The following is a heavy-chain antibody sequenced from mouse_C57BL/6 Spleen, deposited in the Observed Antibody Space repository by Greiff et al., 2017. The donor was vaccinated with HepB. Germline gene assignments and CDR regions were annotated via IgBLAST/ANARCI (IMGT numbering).Heavy chain of an antibody. CDR2: IYPGDGDT. J-gene: IGHJ2*01. Sequence: VQLQQSGPELVKPGASVKISCKASGYAFSSSWMNWVKQRPGKGLEWIGRIYPGDGDTNYNGKFKGKATLTADKSSSTAYMQISSLTSEDSAVYFCARGYDYDNYWGQGTTLTVSS. CDR1: GYAFSSSW. D-gene: IGHD2-4*01. CDR3: ARGYDYDNY. V-gene: IGHV1-82*01.